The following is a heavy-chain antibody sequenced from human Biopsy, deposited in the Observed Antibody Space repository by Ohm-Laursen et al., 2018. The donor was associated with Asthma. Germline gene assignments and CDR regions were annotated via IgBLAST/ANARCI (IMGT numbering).Heavy chain of an antibody. CDR3: VKDTDEIRGYYTFEV. D-gene: IGHD3-22*01. CDR1: GFTVSRDH. Sequence: SLRLSCAASGFTVSRDHMFWVRQAPGKGLEWVSVIYSGGTSDTADSVRGRFTISRDFYKNTVDLQMRSLRAEDTAIYYCVKDTDEIRGYYTFEVWGQGTMVTVSS. J-gene: IGHJ3*01. CDR2: IYSGGTS. V-gene: IGHV3-53*01.